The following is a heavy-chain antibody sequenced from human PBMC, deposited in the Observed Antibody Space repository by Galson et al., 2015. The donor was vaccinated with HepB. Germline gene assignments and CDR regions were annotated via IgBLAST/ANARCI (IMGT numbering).Heavy chain of an antibody. J-gene: IGHJ4*02. CDR1: GGSISSSSYY. CDR2: IYYSGST. CDR3: ARELERGGYCSGGSCSLFDY. D-gene: IGHD2-15*01. Sequence: SETLSLTCTVSGGSISSSSYYWGWIRQPPGKGLEWIGSIYYSGSTYYNPSLKSRVTISVDTSKNQFSLKLSSVTAADTAVYYCARELERGGYCSGGSCSLFDYWGQGTLVTVSS. V-gene: IGHV4-39*07.